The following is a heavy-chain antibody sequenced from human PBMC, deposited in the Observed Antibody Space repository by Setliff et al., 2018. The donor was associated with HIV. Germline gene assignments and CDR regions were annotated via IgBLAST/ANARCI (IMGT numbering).Heavy chain of an antibody. D-gene: IGHD2-8*01. CDR3: VITKMLYYFDS. CDR1: GGTFSSYG. Sequence: SVKVSCKASGGTFSSYGISWVRQAPGQGLEWMGAIIPMFGTGFYAQKFRSRITLTINKSANVAYMELASLKSEDTAVYYGVITKMLYYFDSWGQGTLVTVSS. V-gene: IGHV1-69*05. CDR2: IIPMFGTG. J-gene: IGHJ4*02.